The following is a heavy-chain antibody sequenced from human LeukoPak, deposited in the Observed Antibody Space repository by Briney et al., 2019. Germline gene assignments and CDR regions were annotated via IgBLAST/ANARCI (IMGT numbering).Heavy chain of an antibody. V-gene: IGHV3-33*01. CDR3: ARDFGSNGDFHAFDI. J-gene: IGHJ3*02. D-gene: IGHD4-17*01. Sequence: PGRSLRLSCAASGFTFSSYGMHWVRQAPGKGLEWVAVIWYDGSNKYYADSVKGRFTISRDNSKNTLYLQMNSLRAEDTAVYSCARDFGSNGDFHAFDIWGQGTMVTVSS. CDR1: GFTFSSYG. CDR2: IWYDGSNK.